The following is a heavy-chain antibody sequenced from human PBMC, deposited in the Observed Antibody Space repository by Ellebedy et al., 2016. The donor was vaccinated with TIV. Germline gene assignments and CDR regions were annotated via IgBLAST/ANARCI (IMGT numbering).Heavy chain of an antibody. Sequence: GESLKISCKGSGYNFSRYWIGWVRQMPGKGLEWMGIIYPGDSDTRYNPSFQGQVSISADKSISTAYLHWSSLKASDTAMYYGANTRFCSGGSCYFDFWGQGTLVTVSS. D-gene: IGHD2-15*01. CDR1: GYNFSRYW. CDR2: IYPGDSDT. CDR3: ANTRFCSGGSCYFDF. V-gene: IGHV5-51*01. J-gene: IGHJ4*02.